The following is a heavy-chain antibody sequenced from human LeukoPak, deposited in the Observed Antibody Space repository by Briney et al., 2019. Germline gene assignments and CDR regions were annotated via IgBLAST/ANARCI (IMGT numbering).Heavy chain of an antibody. V-gene: IGHV4-30-2*01. CDR1: GGSISSGGYS. CDR2: IYHSGST. Sequence: PSETLSLTCAVSGGSISSGGYSWSWIRQPPGKGLEWIGYIYHSGSTYYNPSLKSRVTISVDGSKNQFSLKLSSVTAADTAVYYCARGDSSYFDYWGQGTLVTVSS. J-gene: IGHJ4*02. CDR3: ARGDSSYFDY. D-gene: IGHD3-22*01.